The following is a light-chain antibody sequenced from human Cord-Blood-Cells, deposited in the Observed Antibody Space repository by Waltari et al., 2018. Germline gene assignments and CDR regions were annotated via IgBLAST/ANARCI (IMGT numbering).Light chain of an antibody. CDR1: QSISSW. CDR2: KAS. Sequence: DIQMTQSPSTLSASVGDRVTITCRASQSISSWLAWYQQKPGKAPKLLIYKASSLESGXXXRFSGSGSGTEFTLTISSLQPDDFATYYCQQYNSSPYTFGQGTKLEIK. CDR3: QQYNSSPYT. V-gene: IGKV1-5*03. J-gene: IGKJ2*01.